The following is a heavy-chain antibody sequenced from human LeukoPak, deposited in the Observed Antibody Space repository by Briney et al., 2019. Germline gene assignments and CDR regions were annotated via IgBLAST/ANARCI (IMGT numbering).Heavy chain of an antibody. V-gene: IGHV3-74*01. J-gene: IGHJ4*02. D-gene: IGHD6-6*01. CDR2: INTDGSST. CDR1: GFTFSSYW. CDR3: ARSGGSSSLGY. Sequence: GGSLRLSCAASGFTFSSYWMNWVRHAPGKGLVWVSHINTDGSSTTYADSVKGRLTISRDNAKNTLYLQMNSLRAEDTAVYYCARSGGSSSLGYWGQGTLVTVSS.